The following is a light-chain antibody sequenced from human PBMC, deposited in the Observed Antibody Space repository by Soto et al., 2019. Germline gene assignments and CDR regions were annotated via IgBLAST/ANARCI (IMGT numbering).Light chain of an antibody. CDR2: RAS. CDR3: MQATHWPST. CDR1: QSLVYSDGNAY. V-gene: IGKV2-30*01. Sequence: DVVMTQSPLSLPVNLGQPASISCRSSQSLVYSDGNAYLNWFHQRPGQSPRRLIYRASNRDSGVPDRFSGSWSGTVFTLQINGVEAEDVGVYYCMQATHWPSTFGRGTRVDIK. J-gene: IGKJ1*01.